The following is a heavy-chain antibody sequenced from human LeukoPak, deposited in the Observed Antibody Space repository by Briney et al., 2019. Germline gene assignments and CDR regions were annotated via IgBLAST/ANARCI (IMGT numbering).Heavy chain of an antibody. V-gene: IGHV3-9*01. D-gene: IGHD2-15*01. Sequence: GGSLRLSCAASGFTFDDYAMHWVRQAPGKGLEWVSGISWNSGSIGYADSVKGRFTISRDNAKNSLYLQMNSLRAEDTAVYYCATSSWHDYWGQGTLVTVSS. CDR3: ATSSWHDY. CDR2: ISWNSGSI. CDR1: GFTFDDYA. J-gene: IGHJ4*02.